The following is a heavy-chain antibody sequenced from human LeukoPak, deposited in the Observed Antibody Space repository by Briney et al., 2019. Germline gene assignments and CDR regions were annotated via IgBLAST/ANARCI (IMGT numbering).Heavy chain of an antibody. J-gene: IGHJ3*02. Sequence: PGGSLRLSCAASGFIFSNYALAWVRQAPGKGLEWVSAISGSGGSTYYADSVKGRFTISRDNSKNTLYLQMNSLRAEDTAVYYCASGYYYDREAFDIWGQGTMVTVSS. CDR3: ASGYYYDREAFDI. CDR2: ISGSGGST. D-gene: IGHD3-22*01. CDR1: GFIFSNYA. V-gene: IGHV3-23*01.